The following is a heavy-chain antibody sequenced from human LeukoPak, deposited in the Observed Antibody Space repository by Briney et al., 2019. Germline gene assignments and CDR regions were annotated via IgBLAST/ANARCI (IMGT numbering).Heavy chain of an antibody. CDR2: ISYGGSNK. CDR1: GFTFSIYA. Sequence: GRSLRLSCAASGFTFSIYAMHGVRQAPGKGLEGVAVISYGGSNKYYADSVKGRFTISRDNSKNTLYLQMKSVRAADKAVYYCARNYYDSSGYYFTTIFDYWGQGTLVTVSS. V-gene: IGHV3-30-3*01. J-gene: IGHJ4*02. D-gene: IGHD3-22*01. CDR3: ARNYYDSSGYYFTTIFDY.